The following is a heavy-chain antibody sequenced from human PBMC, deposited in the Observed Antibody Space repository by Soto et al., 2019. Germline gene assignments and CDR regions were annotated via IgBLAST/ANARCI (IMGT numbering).Heavy chain of an antibody. Sequence: QITLKESGPTLVKPTQTLTLTCTFSGFSLSTSGVGVGWIRQPPGKALEWLALIYWDDDKRYSPSLKSRLSITKATSKNQVILTIINMDPVDTDTYYCARTYDSSGYYSFDYWGQGTLVTVSS. V-gene: IGHV2-5*02. CDR3: ARTYDSSGYYSFDY. CDR1: GFSLSTSGVG. CDR2: IYWDDDK. D-gene: IGHD3-22*01. J-gene: IGHJ4*02.